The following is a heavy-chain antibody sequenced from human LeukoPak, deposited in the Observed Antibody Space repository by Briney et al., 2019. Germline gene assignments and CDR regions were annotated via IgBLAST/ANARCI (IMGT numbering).Heavy chain of an antibody. J-gene: IGHJ4*02. V-gene: IGHV4-39*07. CDR3: ARDPVATISPIDY. CDR2: IYSSGST. Sequence: PSETLSLTCTVSGDSISSRNYYWGWIRQPPGKGLEWIGSIYSSGSTYYNPSLKSRVTISVDTSKNQFSLKLSSVTAADTAVYYCARDPVATISPIDYWGQGTLVTVSS. D-gene: IGHD5-12*01. CDR1: GDSISSRNYY.